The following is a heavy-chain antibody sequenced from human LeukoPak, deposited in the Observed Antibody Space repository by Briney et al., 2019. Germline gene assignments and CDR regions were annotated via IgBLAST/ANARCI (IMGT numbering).Heavy chain of an antibody. Sequence: PPETLSLTCSVSGGSISSSNYYWGWIRQPPGKGLEWIGTIYYSGTTYYNPSLESRVTISEDMSKNQFSLTLRSVTAADTAVYYCARQISDYYYYYIDVWGKGTTVTVSS. CDR2: IYYSGTT. V-gene: IGHV4-39*01. D-gene: IGHD3-10*01. J-gene: IGHJ6*03. CDR3: ARQISDYYYYYIDV. CDR1: GGSISSSNYY.